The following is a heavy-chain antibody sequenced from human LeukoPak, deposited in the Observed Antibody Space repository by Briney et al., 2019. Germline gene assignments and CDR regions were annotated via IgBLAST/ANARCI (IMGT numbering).Heavy chain of an antibody. CDR3: ARGPSITMVRGGQWYYYMDV. CDR2: IKQDGSEK. V-gene: IGHV3-7*01. Sequence: GGSLRLSCAASGFTFRTYWMSWVRQAPGKGLEWVANIKQDGSEKYYVDSVKGRFTISRDNAKNSLYLQMNSLRAEDTAVYYCARGPSITMVRGGQWYYYMDVWGKGTTVTISS. J-gene: IGHJ6*03. D-gene: IGHD3-10*01. CDR1: GFTFRTYW.